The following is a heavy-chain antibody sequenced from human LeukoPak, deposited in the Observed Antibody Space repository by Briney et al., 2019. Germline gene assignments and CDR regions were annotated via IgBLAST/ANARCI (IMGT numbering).Heavy chain of an antibody. Sequence: SQTLSLTCTVSGGSISSGDYHWSWIRQPPGKGLEWIGYIYYSGSTYYNPSLKSRVTISVDTSKNQFSLKLSSVTAADTAVYYCAREVGYCSSTSCYGDAFDIWGQGTMVTVSS. V-gene: IGHV4-30-4*01. CDR1: GGSISSGDYH. CDR2: IYYSGST. D-gene: IGHD2-2*01. CDR3: AREVGYCSSTSCYGDAFDI. J-gene: IGHJ3*02.